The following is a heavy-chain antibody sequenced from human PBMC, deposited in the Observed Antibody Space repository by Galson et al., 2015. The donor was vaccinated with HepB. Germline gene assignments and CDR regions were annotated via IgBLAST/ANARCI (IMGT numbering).Heavy chain of an antibody. CDR1: GFIFSSYS. V-gene: IGHV3-48*01. CDR2: ISSSSSII. Sequence: SLRLSCAGSGFIFSSYSMNWVRQAPGKGLEWIAYISSSSSIIHHAHSVKGRFTISRDNAKNSVYLQMSSLRVEDTGLYFCARDGRPLSYFDSWGRGTLVTVSS. D-gene: IGHD1-26*01. J-gene: IGHJ4*02. CDR3: ARDGRPLSYFDS.